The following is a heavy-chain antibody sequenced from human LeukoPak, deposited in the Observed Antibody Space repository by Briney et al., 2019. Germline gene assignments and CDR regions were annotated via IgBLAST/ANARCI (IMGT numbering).Heavy chain of an antibody. V-gene: IGHV3-23*01. Sequence: GGSLRLSCAASGFTFSTYAMTWVRQAPGEGLEWVSSISASGGYTDNADSVKGRFTISRDNSKNTLYLHMTSLRAENTALYYCARDNGVAARPVFDYWGRGTLVTVSS. CDR3: ARDNGVAARPVFDY. D-gene: IGHD6-6*01. J-gene: IGHJ4*02. CDR2: ISASGGYT. CDR1: GFTFSTYA.